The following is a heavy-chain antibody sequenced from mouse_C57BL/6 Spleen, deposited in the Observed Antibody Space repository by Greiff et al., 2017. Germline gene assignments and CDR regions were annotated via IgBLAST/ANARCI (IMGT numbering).Heavy chain of an antibody. D-gene: IGHD1-1*01. CDR3: AGYGSSDAFDYAMDY. CDR2: INPYNGGT. Sequence: VQLKESGPVLVKPGASVKMSCKASGYTFTDYYMTWVKQSHGKSLEWIGVINPYNGGTSYNQKFKGKATLTVDMSSSTAYMELNSLTSEDSAVYYCAGYGSSDAFDYAMDYWGQGTSVTVSS. V-gene: IGHV1-19*01. J-gene: IGHJ4*01. CDR1: GYTFTDYY.